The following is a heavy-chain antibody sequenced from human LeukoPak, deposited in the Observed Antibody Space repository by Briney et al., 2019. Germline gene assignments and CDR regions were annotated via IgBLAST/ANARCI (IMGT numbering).Heavy chain of an antibody. V-gene: IGHV1-2*02. CDR3: ARDRNSGSSLDI. CDR1: GYTFTGYY. CDR2: IYPYSGDT. Sequence: ASVKVSCKASGYTFTGYYIHWVRQAPGQGLEWLGWIYPYSGDTNYAQNFQGRVTMTRDTSISTAYMELSSLKSDDTAVYYCARDRNSGSSLDIWGQGTMLTVSS. D-gene: IGHD6-6*01. J-gene: IGHJ3*02.